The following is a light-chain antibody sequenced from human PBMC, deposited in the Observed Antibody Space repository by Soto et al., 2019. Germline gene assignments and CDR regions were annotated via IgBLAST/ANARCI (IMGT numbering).Light chain of an antibody. Sequence: DIQMTQSPSSLSASVGDRVTITCRASQSISSYLNWYQQKPGKAPKLLIYTASSLQSGVPSRFSGSGSGTDFTLTISSLQPEDFATYYCQHTYSTPLTFGRGTTVDIK. CDR1: QSISSY. J-gene: IGKJ4*01. CDR3: QHTYSTPLT. V-gene: IGKV1-39*01. CDR2: TAS.